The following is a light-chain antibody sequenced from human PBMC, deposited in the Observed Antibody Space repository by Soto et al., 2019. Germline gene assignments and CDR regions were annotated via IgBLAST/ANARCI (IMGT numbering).Light chain of an antibody. CDR1: QSVSSSY. Sequence: EIALTQSPGTLSLSPGERATLSCRASQSVSSSYLAWYQQKPGQAPRLLIYGASSRATGIPDRFSGSGSGKDFTLTISRLEPEDFAVYYCQQYGSSRWTFGQGTKVEIK. V-gene: IGKV3-20*01. CDR2: GAS. J-gene: IGKJ1*01. CDR3: QQYGSSRWT.